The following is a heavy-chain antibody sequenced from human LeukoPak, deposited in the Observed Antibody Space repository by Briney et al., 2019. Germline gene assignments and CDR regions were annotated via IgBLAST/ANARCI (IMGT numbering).Heavy chain of an antibody. Sequence: GGSLRLSCAASGLIFSNYAMNWVRQTPGKGLEWVSAISGGSGYTYDTDSVKGRFTISRDNAKNTMYLQMNSLRAEDTAIYYCAKARGTSGWFFDYWGQGTLSPSPQ. V-gene: IGHV3-23*01. CDR3: AKARGTSGWFFDY. D-gene: IGHD6-19*01. CDR2: ISGGSGYT. CDR1: GLIFSNYA. J-gene: IGHJ4*02.